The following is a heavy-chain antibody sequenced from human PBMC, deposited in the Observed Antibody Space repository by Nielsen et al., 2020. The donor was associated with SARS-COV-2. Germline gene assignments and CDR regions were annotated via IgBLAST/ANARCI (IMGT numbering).Heavy chain of an antibody. CDR3: ATWGSKGGGAFDI. CDR2: IYYSGST. V-gene: IGHV4-30-4*01. D-gene: IGHD3-16*01. J-gene: IGHJ3*02. Sequence: SETLSLTCTVSGGSISSGDYYWSWIRQPPGKGLEWIGYIYYSGSTYYNPSLKSRVTISLDTSKNQFSLKLSSVTAADTAVYYCATWGSKGGGAFDIWGQGTMVTVSS. CDR1: GGSISSGDYY.